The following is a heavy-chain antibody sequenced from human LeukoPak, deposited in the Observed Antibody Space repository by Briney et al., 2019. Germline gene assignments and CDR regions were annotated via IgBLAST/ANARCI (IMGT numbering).Heavy chain of an antibody. CDR3: AGAMGSVLLWFGELLDY. CDR2: INHSGST. V-gene: IGHV4-34*01. CDR1: GGSFSGYY. Sequence: SETLSLTCAVYGGSFSGYYWSWIRQPPGKGLEWIGEINHSGSTYYNPSLKSRVTISVDTSKNQFSLKLSSVTAADTAVYYCAGAMGSVLLWFGELLDYWGQGTLVTVSS. D-gene: IGHD3-10*01. J-gene: IGHJ4*02.